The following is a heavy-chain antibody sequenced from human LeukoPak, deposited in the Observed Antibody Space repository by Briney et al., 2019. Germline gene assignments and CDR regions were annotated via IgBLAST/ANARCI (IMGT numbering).Heavy chain of an antibody. D-gene: IGHD3-22*01. CDR1: GFTFSSYA. CDR3: AKMSGYYWGVH. CDR2: TGAGGGNR. V-gene: IGHV3-23*01. Sequence: GGSLRLSCAASGFTFSSYAMSWVRQAPGKGLEWVSATGAGGGNRYYADSVRGRFTISGDNSKNTLYLQMSSLRAEDTAVYYCAKMSGYYWGVHWGQGTLVTVSS. J-gene: IGHJ4*02.